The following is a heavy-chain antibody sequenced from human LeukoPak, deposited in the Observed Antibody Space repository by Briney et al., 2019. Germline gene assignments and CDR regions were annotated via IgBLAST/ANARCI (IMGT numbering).Heavy chain of an antibody. CDR1: GGSISSSSYY. CDR3: ARDLYSSGLKWFDP. CDR2: IYYSGST. V-gene: IGHV4-39*07. J-gene: IGHJ5*02. D-gene: IGHD6-19*01. Sequence: SETLSLTCTVSGGSISSSSYYWGWIRQPPGKGLEWIGSIYYSGSTYYNPSLKSRVTISVDTSKNQFSLKLSSVTAADTAVYYCARDLYSSGLKWFDPWGQGTLVTVSS.